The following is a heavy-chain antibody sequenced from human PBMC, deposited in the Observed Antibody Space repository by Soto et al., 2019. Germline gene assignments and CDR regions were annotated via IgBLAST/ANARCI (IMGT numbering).Heavy chain of an antibody. D-gene: IGHD2-21*02. Sequence: EVQLLESGGGLVQPGGSLRLSCAASGFTFSGYVMSWVRQAPGKGLEWISIISGSGGSTYYADSVKGRFTISRDNSNNTLYLQMHSLRADDTAVYYCPKNGCGGDCYSSVAGNWFDPWGQGTLVTVSS. V-gene: IGHV3-23*01. J-gene: IGHJ5*02. CDR1: GFTFSGYV. CDR3: PKNGCGGDCYSSVAGNWFDP. CDR2: ISGSGGST.